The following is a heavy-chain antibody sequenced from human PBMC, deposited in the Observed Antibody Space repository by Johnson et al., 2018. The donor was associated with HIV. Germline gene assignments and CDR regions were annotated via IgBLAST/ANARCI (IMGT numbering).Heavy chain of an antibody. CDR1: GFTFSNAW. CDR2: ITRKTDGGTT. V-gene: IGHV3-15*01. J-gene: IGHJ3*02. Sequence: VQLVESGGGLVKPGGSLRLSCAASGFTFSNAWLSWVRQAPGKGLEWVGRITRKTDGGTTDYAAPVKGRFTISRDDSKNTLYLQMNSLKTEDTAVYYCTGSSSDAFDIWGQGTMVTVSS. CDR3: TGSSSDAFDI. D-gene: IGHD6-13*01.